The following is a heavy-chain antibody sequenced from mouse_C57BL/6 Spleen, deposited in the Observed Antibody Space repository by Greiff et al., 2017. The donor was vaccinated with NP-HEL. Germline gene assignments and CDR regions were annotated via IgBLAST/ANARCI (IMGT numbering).Heavy chain of an antibody. V-gene: IGHV1-80*01. J-gene: IGHJ4*01. D-gene: IGHD1-1*01. Sequence: VKLMESGAELVKPGASVKISCKASGYAFSSYWMNWVKQRPGKGLEWIGQIYPGDGDTNYNGKFKGKATLTADKSSSTAYMQLSSLTSEDSAVYFCARCSSYVGYAMDYWGQGTSVTVSS. CDR1: GYAFSSYW. CDR3: ARCSSYVGYAMDY. CDR2: IYPGDGDT.